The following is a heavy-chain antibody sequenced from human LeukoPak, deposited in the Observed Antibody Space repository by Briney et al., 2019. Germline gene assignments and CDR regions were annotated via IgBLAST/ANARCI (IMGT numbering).Heavy chain of an antibody. J-gene: IGHJ3*01. D-gene: IGHD1-26*01. V-gene: IGHV1-2*02. CDR2: IDPNSGVT. CDR1: GYTLTDNH. Sequence: ASVKVSCKASGYTLTDNHLYWVRQAPGQGLEWMGWIDPNSGVTNFAQNFQGRLTMTTDTSINTAYMELSCLTADDTTVYVCARELGINVFYAWGEGALVTVSS. CDR3: ARELGINVFYA.